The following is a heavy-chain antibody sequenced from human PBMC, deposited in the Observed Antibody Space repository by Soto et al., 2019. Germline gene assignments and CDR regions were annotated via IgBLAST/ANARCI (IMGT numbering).Heavy chain of an antibody. D-gene: IGHD2-15*01. CDR3: ARDSRWDGSNFGY. Sequence: SETLSLTCTVSGGSISSGGYYWSWIRQHPGKGLEWIGYIYYSGSTYYNPSLKSRVTISVDTSKNQFSLKLSSVTAADTAVYYCARDSRWDGSNFGYWGQGTLVTVSS. CDR1: GGSISSGGYY. J-gene: IGHJ4*02. CDR2: IYYSGST. V-gene: IGHV4-31*03.